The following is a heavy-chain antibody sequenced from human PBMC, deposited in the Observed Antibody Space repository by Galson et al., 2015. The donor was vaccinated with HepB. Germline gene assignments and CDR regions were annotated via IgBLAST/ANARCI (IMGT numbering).Heavy chain of an antibody. V-gene: IGHV1-69*02. D-gene: IGHD3-9*01. Sequence: SVKVSCKASGGTFSSYTISWVRQAPGQGLEWMGRIIPILGIANYAQKFQGRVTITADKSTSTAYMELSSLRSEDTAVYYCASLLKLRYFDCWGQGTLVTVSS. J-gene: IGHJ4*02. CDR2: IIPILGIA. CDR1: GGTFSSYT. CDR3: ASLLKLRYFDC.